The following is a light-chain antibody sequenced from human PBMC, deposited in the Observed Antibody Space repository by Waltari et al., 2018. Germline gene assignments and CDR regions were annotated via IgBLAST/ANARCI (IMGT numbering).Light chain of an antibody. J-gene: IGLJ1*01. CDR2: EVS. Sequence: QSALTQPASVSGSPGQSIPISCSGTDREGGSYDFVSQSQQHPGQAPHLIIYEVSNRPSGISNRFSASKSGNTASLTISGLQAEDEADYYCSSYTTSSAPGVFGTGTRVTVL. CDR1: DREGGSYDF. V-gene: IGLV2-14*01. CDR3: SSYTTSSAPGV.